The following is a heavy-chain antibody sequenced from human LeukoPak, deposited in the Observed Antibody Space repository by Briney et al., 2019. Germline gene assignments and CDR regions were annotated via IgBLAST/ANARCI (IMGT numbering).Heavy chain of an antibody. CDR3: AQGARADTYWYFDL. D-gene: IGHD3-16*01. J-gene: IGHJ2*01. CDR1: GFTVSSNY. CDR2: IYSGGST. Sequence: GGSLRLSCAASGFTVSSNYMSWVRQAPGKGLEWVSVIYSGGSTYYADSVKGRFTISRDNSKNTLYLQMNSLRADDTAVYYCAQGARADTYWYFDLWGRGTLVTVSS. V-gene: IGHV3-53*01.